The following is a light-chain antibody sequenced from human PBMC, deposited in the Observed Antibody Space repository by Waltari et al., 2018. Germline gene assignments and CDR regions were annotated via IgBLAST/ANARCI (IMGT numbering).Light chain of an antibody. CDR3: MQGTHWPYT. V-gene: IGKV2-30*01. Sequence: DAVMTQSPLSLPVTLGQPASISCRSSQSLVYSDGKTYLNWFRQRPGHSPRLLINEVSKRDSGVPDRFSGSGSGTDFTLKISRVEAEDVGVYFCMQGTHWPYTFGQGTKVEI. CDR1: QSLVYSDGKTY. J-gene: IGKJ2*01. CDR2: EVS.